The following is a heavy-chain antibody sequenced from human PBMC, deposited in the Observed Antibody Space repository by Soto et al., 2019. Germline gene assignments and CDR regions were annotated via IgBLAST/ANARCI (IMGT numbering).Heavy chain of an antibody. CDR2: INHSGST. Sequence: SETLSLTCAVYGGSFSGYYWNWIRQPPGKGLEWIGEINHSGSTNYNPSLKSRVTIAVDTSMTRFSLRLNSVTAADTAVYYCARGGYGSGSYHPPHFDYWGHGTLVTVSS. V-gene: IGHV4-34*01. J-gene: IGHJ4*01. CDR1: GGSFSGYY. CDR3: ARGGYGSGSYHPPHFDY. D-gene: IGHD3-10*01.